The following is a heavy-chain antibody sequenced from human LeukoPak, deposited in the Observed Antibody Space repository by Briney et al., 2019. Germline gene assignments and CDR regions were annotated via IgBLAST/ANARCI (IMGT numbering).Heavy chain of an antibody. D-gene: IGHD1-26*01. CDR1: GFTLSDYY. CDR2: ISSSGSTI. CDR3: IVGATPGAFDI. Sequence: GGSLRLSCAASGFTLSDYYMSWIRQAPGKGLEWVSYISSSGSTIYYADSVKGRFTISRDNAKNSLYLQMNSLRAEDTDVYFCIVGATPGAFDIWGQGTMVTVFS. J-gene: IGHJ3*02. V-gene: IGHV3-11*04.